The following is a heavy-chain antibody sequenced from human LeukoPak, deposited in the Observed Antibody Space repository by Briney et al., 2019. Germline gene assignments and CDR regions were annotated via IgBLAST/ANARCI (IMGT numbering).Heavy chain of an antibody. V-gene: IGHV4-59*12. CDR2: IYYSGST. CDR3: ATLPRIAAPKWDY. J-gene: IGHJ4*02. D-gene: IGHD6-13*01. Sequence: PSETLSLTCTVSGGSISSYYWSWIRQPPGKGLEWIGYIYYSGSTNYNPSLKSRVTISVDTSKNQFSLKLSSVTAADTAVYYCATLPRIAAPKWDYWGQGTLVTVSS. CDR1: GGSISSYY.